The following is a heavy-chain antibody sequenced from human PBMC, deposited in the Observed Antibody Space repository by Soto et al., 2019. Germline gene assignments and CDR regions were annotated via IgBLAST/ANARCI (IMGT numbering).Heavy chain of an antibody. CDR1: GSSISSSSYY. D-gene: IGHD3-22*01. V-gene: IGHV4-39*01. Sequence: PSETLSLTCTVSGSSISSSSYYWGWIRQPPGKGLEWIGSVYCSGSTYDNPSLKSRINLPVDRSKSQFSLKLTSVTAADTAVYYCARLLYDSRCYYYLDDWGQGTLVTVSS. CDR2: VYCSGST. J-gene: IGHJ4*02. CDR3: ARLLYDSRCYYYLDD.